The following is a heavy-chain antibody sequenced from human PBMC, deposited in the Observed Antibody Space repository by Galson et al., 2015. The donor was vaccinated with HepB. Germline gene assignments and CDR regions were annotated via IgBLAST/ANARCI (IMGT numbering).Heavy chain of an antibody. V-gene: IGHV1-18*04. CDR1: GYTFTSYG. J-gene: IGHJ6*02. CDR2: ISAYNGNT. Sequence: SVKVSCKASGYTFTSYGISWVRQAPGQGLEWMGWISAYNGNTNYAQKLQGRVTMTTDTSTSTAYMELRSLRSDDTAVYYCARYCSSTSCYLGYYYYGMDVWGQGTTVTVSS. CDR3: ARYCSSTSCYLGYYYYGMDV. D-gene: IGHD2-2*01.